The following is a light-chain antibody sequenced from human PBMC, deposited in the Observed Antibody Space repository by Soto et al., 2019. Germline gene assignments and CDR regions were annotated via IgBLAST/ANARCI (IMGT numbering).Light chain of an antibody. CDR2: GAS. Sequence: EIVLTQSPGTLSLSAGERATLSCRASQSVSSSYLAWYQQKPGQAPRLLIYGASSRATGIPDRFSGSGSGTDFTLTISRLEPEDVAAYYCQQYGSSPQTFGQGTKV. CDR1: QSVSSSY. J-gene: IGKJ1*01. CDR3: QQYGSSPQT. V-gene: IGKV3-20*01.